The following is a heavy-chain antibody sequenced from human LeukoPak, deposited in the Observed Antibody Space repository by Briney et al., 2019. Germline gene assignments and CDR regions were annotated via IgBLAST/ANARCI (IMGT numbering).Heavy chain of an antibody. CDR1: GYTFTSFD. D-gene: IGHD2-15*01. V-gene: IGHV1-18*01. Sequence: GASVKVSCKASGYTFTSFDINWVRQAPGQGLEWMGWISAYNGNTNYAQKFQGRVTMTRDMSTSTVYMELSSLRSDDTAVYYCARVGGRSPRGPFDYWGQGTLVTVSS. CDR3: ARVGGRSPRGPFDY. J-gene: IGHJ4*02. CDR2: ISAYNGNT.